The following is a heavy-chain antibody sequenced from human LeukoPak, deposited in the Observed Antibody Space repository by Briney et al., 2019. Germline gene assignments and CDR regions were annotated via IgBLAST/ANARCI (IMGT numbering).Heavy chain of an antibody. Sequence: GRSLRLSCAASGFALQNYAMHWVRHAPGGGLEWVSSVSWDNGHIAYADSVKGRFSISRDNAKNSLYLQMSSLRPEDTALYYCARGPGWALHKRYFDSWGQGALVIVSS. D-gene: IGHD1-26*01. J-gene: IGHJ4*02. CDR3: ARGPGWALHKRYFDS. V-gene: IGHV3-9*01. CDR2: VSWDNGHI. CDR1: GFALQNYA.